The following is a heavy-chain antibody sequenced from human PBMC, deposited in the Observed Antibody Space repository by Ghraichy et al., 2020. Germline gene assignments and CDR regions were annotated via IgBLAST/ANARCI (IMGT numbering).Heavy chain of an antibody. J-gene: IGHJ4*02. CDR3: VKSGDTAMDY. CDR1: GFTFSSYG. D-gene: IGHD5-18*01. CDR2: LSYDGSNK. Sequence: LSLTCAASGFTFSSYGMHWVRQAPGKGLEWVAVLSYDGSNKYYADSVKGRFTISRDNSKNTLYLQMNSLRAEDTAVYYCVKSGDTAMDYWGQGTLVTVSS. V-gene: IGHV3-30*18.